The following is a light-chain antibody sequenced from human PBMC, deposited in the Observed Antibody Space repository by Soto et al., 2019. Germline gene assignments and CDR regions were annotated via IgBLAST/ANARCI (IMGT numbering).Light chain of an antibody. CDR3: QQRSNWPPALS. Sequence: EVVLTQSPATLSLSPGDRATLSCRASQSVNNFLAWYQQKPGQTPRLLIYDASKRATGIPGRFSGSGSGTDFTLTISSLEPEDFAVDYCQQRSNWPPALSFGGGTKVEI. CDR1: QSVNNF. J-gene: IGKJ4*01. CDR2: DAS. V-gene: IGKV3-11*01.